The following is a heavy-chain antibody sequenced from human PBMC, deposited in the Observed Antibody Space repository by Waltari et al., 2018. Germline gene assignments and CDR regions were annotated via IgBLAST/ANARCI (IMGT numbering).Heavy chain of an antibody. V-gene: IGHV1-2*02. CDR3: ATTYSSAGNFHY. CDR2: INPKSGAT. Sequence: QVHLVQSGAEVKKPGAALKVSCQASGYRFTDYYLHWVRQAPGQGLEWMGWINPKSGATLYAQKFQGGVTMTRDTSISTAYMELSSLKSDDTAVFFCATTYSSAGNFHYWGQGTLVAVSS. D-gene: IGHD5-18*01. J-gene: IGHJ4*02. CDR1: GYRFTDYY.